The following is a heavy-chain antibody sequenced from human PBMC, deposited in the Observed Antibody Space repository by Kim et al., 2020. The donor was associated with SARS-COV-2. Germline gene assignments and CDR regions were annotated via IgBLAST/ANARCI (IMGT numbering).Heavy chain of an antibody. J-gene: IGHJ4*02. V-gene: IGHV1-2*02. CDR2: SGGT. CDR3: ARGLNDF. D-gene: IGHD3-3*01. Sequence: SGGTNYAQKFQGRVTMTRDTSISTAYMELSRLRSDDTAVYYCARGLNDFWGQGTLVTVSS.